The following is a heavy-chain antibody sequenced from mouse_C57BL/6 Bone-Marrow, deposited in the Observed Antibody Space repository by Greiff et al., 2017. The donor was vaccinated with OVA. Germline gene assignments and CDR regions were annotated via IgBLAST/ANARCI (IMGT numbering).Heavy chain of an antibody. J-gene: IGHJ1*03. CDR2: IDPEDGDT. Sequence: EVQLQQSGAELVRPGASVKFSCTASGFNIKDYYMHWVKQRPEQGLEWIGRIDPEDGDTEYAPKFQGPATMTADTSSNTAYLQLSRLTSDDTAVHFSTTLPFYYYGSSPSHWNFDYWGTGTTVTVSS. CDR3: TTLPFYYYGSSPSHWNFDY. D-gene: IGHD1-1*01. V-gene: IGHV14-1*01. CDR1: GFNIKDYY.